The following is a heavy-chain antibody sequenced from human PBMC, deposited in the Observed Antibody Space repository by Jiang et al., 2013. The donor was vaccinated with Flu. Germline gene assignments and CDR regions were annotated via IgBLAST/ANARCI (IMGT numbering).Heavy chain of an antibody. CDR1: GGSFSGYY. CDR2: INHSGST. CDR3: ARHPSLTTVTFRY. Sequence: TLSLTCAVYGGSFSGYYWSWIRQPPGKGLEWIGEINHSGSTNYNPSLKSRVTISVDTSKNQFSLKLTSVTAADTAVYYCARHPSLTTVTFRYWGQGTLVTVSS. V-gene: IGHV4-34*01. D-gene: IGHD4-17*01. J-gene: IGHJ4*02.